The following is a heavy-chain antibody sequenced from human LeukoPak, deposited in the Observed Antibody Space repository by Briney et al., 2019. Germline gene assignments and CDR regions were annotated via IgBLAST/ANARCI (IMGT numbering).Heavy chain of an antibody. CDR3: AMTYYDLLTGYFDFDY. V-gene: IGHV3-66*01. CDR2: IYSGGST. D-gene: IGHD3-9*01. J-gene: IGHJ4*01. Sequence: GGSLRLSCAASGFTVSSNYMSWVPQAPGKGLEWVSVIYSGGSTYYADSVKGRFTISRDNSKNTRYLQMNSLRAEDTAVYYCAMTYYDLLTGYFDFDYWGDGTLVTVSS. CDR1: GFTVSSNY.